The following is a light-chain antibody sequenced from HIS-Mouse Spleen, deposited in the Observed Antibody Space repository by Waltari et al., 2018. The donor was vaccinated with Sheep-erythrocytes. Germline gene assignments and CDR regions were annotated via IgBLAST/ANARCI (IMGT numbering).Light chain of an antibody. CDR1: SSDVGSYNL. CDR2: EGS. Sequence: QSALTQPASVSGSPGQSITIPCTGPSSDVGSYNLVSWYQQHPGKAPNLMIYEGSKRPSGVSNRFSGSKSGNTASLTISGLQAEDEADYYCCSYAGSSTPWVFGGGTKLTVL. J-gene: IGLJ3*02. CDR3: CSYAGSSTPWV. V-gene: IGLV2-23*01.